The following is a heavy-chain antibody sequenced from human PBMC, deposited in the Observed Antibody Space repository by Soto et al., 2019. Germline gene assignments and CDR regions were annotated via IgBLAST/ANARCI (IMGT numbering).Heavy chain of an antibody. D-gene: IGHD3-3*01. CDR1: GFTFSSYG. Sequence: VGSLRLSCAASGFTFSSYGMHWVRQAPGKGLEWVAVIWYDGSNKYYADSVKGRFTISRDNSKNTLYLQMNSLRAEDTAVYYCARDRAGGYYDFWSGYPGYYYGMDVWGQGTTVTVSS. CDR3: ARDRAGGYYDFWSGYPGYYYGMDV. J-gene: IGHJ6*02. V-gene: IGHV3-33*01. CDR2: IWYDGSNK.